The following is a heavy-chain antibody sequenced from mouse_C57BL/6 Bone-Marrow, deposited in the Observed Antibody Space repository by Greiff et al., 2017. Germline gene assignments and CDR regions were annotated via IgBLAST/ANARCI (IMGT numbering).Heavy chain of an antibody. D-gene: IGHD1-1*01. CDR1: GFNIKDYY. Sequence: EVQLQQSGAELVRPGASVKLSCTASGFNIKDYYMHWVKQRPEQGLEWIGRIDPEDGDTEYAPKFPGKATMTADTSSNTAYLQLSSLTSEDTAVYYCTTPDYYGSSYGSYWGQGTLVTVSA. CDR3: TTPDYYGSSYGSY. CDR2: IDPEDGDT. J-gene: IGHJ3*01. V-gene: IGHV14-1*01.